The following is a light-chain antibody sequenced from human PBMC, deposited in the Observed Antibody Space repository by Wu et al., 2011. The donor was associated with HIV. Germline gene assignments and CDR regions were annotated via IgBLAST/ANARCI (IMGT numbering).Light chain of an antibody. CDR3: QQYGSSPFT. CDR1: QSVGSY. Sequence: EIVLTQSPATLSLSPGERATLSCRASQSVGSYLAWYQQKPGQAPRLLIYGASNRATGIPDRFSGSGSGTDFTLTISRLEPEDFAVYYCQQYGSSPFTFGPGTKVDI. V-gene: IGKV3-20*01. J-gene: IGKJ3*01. CDR2: GAS.